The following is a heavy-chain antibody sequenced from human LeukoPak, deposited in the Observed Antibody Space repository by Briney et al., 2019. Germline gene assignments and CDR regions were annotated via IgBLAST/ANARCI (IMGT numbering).Heavy chain of an antibody. Sequence: ASETLSLTCAVSGGSISSAGYSWSWIRQPPGKGLECIGYIYYTGSTYYNPSLKSRVTISLDTSKNQFSLKLSSVTAADTALYYCASASDPLSGEFDYWGQGTLVTVSS. CDR3: ASASDPLSGEFDY. CDR1: GGSISSAGYS. V-gene: IGHV4-30-4*07. D-gene: IGHD1-26*01. CDR2: IYYTGST. J-gene: IGHJ4*02.